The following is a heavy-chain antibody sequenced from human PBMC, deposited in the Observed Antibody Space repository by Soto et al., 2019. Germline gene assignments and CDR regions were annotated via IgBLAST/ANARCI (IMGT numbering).Heavy chain of an antibody. D-gene: IGHD3-9*01. Sequence: ASVKASCKVSGYTLTELSMHWVRQAPGKGLEWMGGFDPEDGETIYAQKFQGRVTMTEDTSTDTAYMELSSLRSEDTAVYYCATNGDILTGRYKNAFDIWGQGTMVTVSS. V-gene: IGHV1-24*01. CDR3: ATNGDILTGRYKNAFDI. J-gene: IGHJ3*02. CDR2: FDPEDGET. CDR1: GYTLTELS.